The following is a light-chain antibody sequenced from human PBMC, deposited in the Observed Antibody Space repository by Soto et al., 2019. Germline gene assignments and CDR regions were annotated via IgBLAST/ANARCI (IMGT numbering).Light chain of an antibody. CDR3: QASDSSTAV. V-gene: IGLV3-1*01. J-gene: IGLJ2*01. Sequence: SYELTQPPSVSVSPGQTASITCSGDKLGDKYACWYQQKPGQSPVLVIYQDSKRPSGIPERFSGSNSGNTATLTISGTQAMDEADYYCQASDSSTAVFGGATKLTVL. CDR2: QDS. CDR1: KLGDKY.